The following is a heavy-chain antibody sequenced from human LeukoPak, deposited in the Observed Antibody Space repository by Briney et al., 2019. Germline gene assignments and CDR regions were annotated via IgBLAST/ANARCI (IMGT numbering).Heavy chain of an antibody. CDR1: GYTFTDYY. J-gene: IGHJ4*02. V-gene: IGHV1-69-2*01. D-gene: IGHD3-10*01. CDR2: VDPEDGET. Sequence: ASVKVSCKASGYTFTDYYMHWVQQAPGKGLEWMGRVDPEDGETIYAEKFQGRVTITADTSTDTAYMELSSLRSEDTAVYYCARDRSMVRGVITGDFDYWGQGTLVTVSS. CDR3: ARDRSMVRGVITGDFDY.